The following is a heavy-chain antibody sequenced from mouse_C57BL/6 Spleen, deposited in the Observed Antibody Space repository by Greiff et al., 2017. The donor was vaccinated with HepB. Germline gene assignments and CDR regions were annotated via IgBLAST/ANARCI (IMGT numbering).Heavy chain of an antibody. CDR3: ARAGPPPYCGSGYGWYFDV. V-gene: IGHV1-78*01. J-gene: IGHJ1*03. Sequence: VQLQQSDAELVKPGASVKISCKVSGYTFTDHTIHWMKQRPEQGLEWIGYIYPRDGSTKYNEKFKGKATLTADKSSSTAYMQLNSLTSEDSAVYFCARAGPPPYCGSGYGWYFDVWGTGTTVTVSS. CDR1: GYTFTDHT. CDR2: IYPRDGST. D-gene: IGHD1-1*01.